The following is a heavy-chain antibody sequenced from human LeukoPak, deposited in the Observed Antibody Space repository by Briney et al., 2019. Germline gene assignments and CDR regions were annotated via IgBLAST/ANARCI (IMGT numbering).Heavy chain of an antibody. CDR1: GYTFTSYY. CDR2: IIPIFGTA. J-gene: IGHJ4*02. CDR3: ARDPVGYYDSSSPDY. Sequence: ASVKVSCKASGYTFTSYYMHWVRQAPGQGLEWMGGIIPIFGTANYAQKFQGRVTITADESTSTAYMELSSLRSEDTAVYYCARDPVGYYDSSSPDYWGQGTLVTVSS. V-gene: IGHV1-69*13. D-gene: IGHD3-22*01.